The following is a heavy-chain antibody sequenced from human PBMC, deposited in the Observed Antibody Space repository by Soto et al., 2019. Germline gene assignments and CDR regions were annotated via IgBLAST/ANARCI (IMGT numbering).Heavy chain of an antibody. V-gene: IGHV3-23*01. CDR1: GFTFRSYS. CDR3: AARRYCGGGGCYCPDF. CDR2: ISPTGDST. Sequence: EVQLLESGGDLVQPGGSLRLSCVASGFTFRSYSMIWVRQAPGKGLEWLSVISPTGDSTHYGDSVKGRFTISRDESKNTLYLQMNSLTADDTALYYGAARRYCGGGGCYCPDFWGQGTLVTVSS. J-gene: IGHJ4*02. D-gene: IGHD2-15*01.